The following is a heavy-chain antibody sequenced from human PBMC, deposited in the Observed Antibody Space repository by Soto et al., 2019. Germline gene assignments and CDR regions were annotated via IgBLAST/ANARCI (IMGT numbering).Heavy chain of an antibody. CDR1: GGSISSYY. Sequence: PSETLSLTCTVSGGSISSYYWSWIRQPPGKGLEWIGYIYYSGSTNYNPSLKSRVTISVDTSKNQFSLKLSSVTAADTAVYYCARELKDSSWFDPWGQGTQVTVS. CDR3: ARELKDSSWFDP. V-gene: IGHV4-59*12. J-gene: IGHJ5*02. CDR2: IYYSGST.